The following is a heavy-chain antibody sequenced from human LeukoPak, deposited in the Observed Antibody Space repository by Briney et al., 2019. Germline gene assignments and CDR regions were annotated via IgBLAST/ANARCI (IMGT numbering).Heavy chain of an antibody. V-gene: IGHV3-23*01. CDR1: GFTFSSYA. CDR2: ISGSGGST. J-gene: IGHJ4*02. CDR3: ARDYLSLKSFDY. D-gene: IGHD3-16*02. Sequence: GGSLRLSCAASGFTFSSYAMSWVRQAPGKGLEWVSAISGSGGSTYYADSVKGRFTISRDNAKNSLYLQMNSLRAEDTAVYYCARDYLSLKSFDYWGQGTLVTVSS.